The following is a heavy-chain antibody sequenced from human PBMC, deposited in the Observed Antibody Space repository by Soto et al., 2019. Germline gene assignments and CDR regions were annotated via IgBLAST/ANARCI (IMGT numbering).Heavy chain of an antibody. V-gene: IGHV3-30-3*01. CDR3: ARGMGVAIRTYYFDY. CDR1: GFTFSSYA. Sequence: QPGGSLRLSCAASGFTFSSYAMHWVRQAPGKGLEWVAVISYDGSNKYYADSVKGRFTISRDNSKNTLYLQMNSLRAEDTAVYHCARGMGVAIRTYYFDYWGQGTLVTVSS. J-gene: IGHJ4*02. CDR2: ISYDGSNK. D-gene: IGHD2-21*01.